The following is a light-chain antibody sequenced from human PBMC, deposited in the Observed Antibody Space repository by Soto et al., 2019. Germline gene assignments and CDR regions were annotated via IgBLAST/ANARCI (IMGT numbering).Light chain of an antibody. V-gene: IGKV3-20*01. Sequence: EIVLTQSPGTLSLSPGERATLSCRASQSVSSNYLAWYQQKPGQAPRLLIYGASSSATGISDRFSGSGSGTDFTLTIIRLVPEDFAVYYCQQYGSSPFTFGQGTRLEIK. J-gene: IGKJ5*01. CDR2: GAS. CDR3: QQYGSSPFT. CDR1: QSVSSNY.